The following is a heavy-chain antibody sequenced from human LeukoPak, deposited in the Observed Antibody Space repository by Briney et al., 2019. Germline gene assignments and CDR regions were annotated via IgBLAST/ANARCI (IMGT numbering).Heavy chain of an antibody. D-gene: IGHD6-6*01. Sequence: GGSLRLSCAASGFTFSDYYMSWVRQAPGKGLEWVSYISSSGSTIYYADPVKGRFTISRDNAKNSLYLQMNSLRAEDTAVYYCARDLGGSSSSFDYWGQGTLVTVSS. CDR1: GFTFSDYY. V-gene: IGHV3-11*01. J-gene: IGHJ4*02. CDR2: ISSSGSTI. CDR3: ARDLGGSSSSFDY.